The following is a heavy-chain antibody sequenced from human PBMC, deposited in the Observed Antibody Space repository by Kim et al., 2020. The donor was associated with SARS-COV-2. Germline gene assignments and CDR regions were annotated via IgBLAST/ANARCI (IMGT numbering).Heavy chain of an antibody. CDR1: GFIFSSYW. CDR3: ARVNWNYLFDY. V-gene: IGHV3-7*01. D-gene: IGHD1-7*01. Sequence: GGSLRLSCAASGFIFSSYWMSWVRQAPGKGLEWVANIKQDGSQKDYVDSVKGRLTISRDDARNSLYLQMNSLRAEDTAVYYCARVNWNYLFDYWGQGTL. J-gene: IGHJ4*02. CDR2: IKQDGSQK.